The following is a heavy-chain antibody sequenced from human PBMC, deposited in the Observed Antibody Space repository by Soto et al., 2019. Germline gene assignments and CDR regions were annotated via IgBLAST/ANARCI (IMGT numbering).Heavy chain of an antibody. V-gene: IGHV1-18*01. J-gene: IGHJ6*02. CDR1: GYTFINYG. D-gene: IGHD6-19*01. CDR3: ARGAVVGHHTLYGMDV. CDR2: ISANNGNT. Sequence: QVQLVQSGAEVKKPGDSVKVSCKASGYTFINYGFSWVRQSPGQGLEWMGWISANNGNTNYAQTLRGRVTMTTYTATSTAYMELRSLGSDDTAVFYCARGAVVGHHTLYGMDVWGQGTTVTVSS.